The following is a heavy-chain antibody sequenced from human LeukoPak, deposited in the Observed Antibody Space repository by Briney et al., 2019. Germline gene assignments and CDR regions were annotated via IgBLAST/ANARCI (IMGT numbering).Heavy chain of an antibody. J-gene: IGHJ3*02. CDR3: ARGPIAAAGIIGAFDI. V-gene: IGHV4-34*01. CDR2: INHSGST. D-gene: IGHD6-13*01. CDR1: GGSISSYY. Sequence: PSETLSLTCTVSGGSISSYYWSWIRQPAGKGLEWIGEINHSGSTNYNPSLKSRVTISVDTSKNQFSLKLSSVTAADTAVYYCARGPIAAAGIIGAFDIWGQGTMVTVSS.